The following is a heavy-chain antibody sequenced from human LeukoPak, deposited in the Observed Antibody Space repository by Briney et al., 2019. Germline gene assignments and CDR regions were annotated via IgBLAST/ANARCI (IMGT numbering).Heavy chain of an antibody. V-gene: IGHV1-69*13. CDR3: ASGDIVVVPADLDDYYYGMDV. CDR1: GFTFISSA. D-gene: IGHD2-2*01. J-gene: IGHJ6*02. Sequence: SVKVSCKASGFTFISSAVQWVRQASGQRLEWMGGIIPIFGTANYAQKFQGRVTITADESTSTAYMELSSLRSEDTAVYYCASGDIVVVPADLDDYYYGMDVWGQGTTVTVSS. CDR2: IIPIFGTA.